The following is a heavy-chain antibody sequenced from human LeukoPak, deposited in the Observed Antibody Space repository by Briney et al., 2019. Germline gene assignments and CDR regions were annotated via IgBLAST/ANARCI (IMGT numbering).Heavy chain of an antibody. CDR3: ARLPDYYSRHGAPG. CDR2: IIHSGST. D-gene: IGHD3-10*01. J-gene: IGHJ4*02. CDR1: GGSFSGYY. V-gene: IGHV4-34*12. Sequence: PSETLSLTCAVYGGSFSGYYWSWIRQPPGKGLEWIGEIIHSGSTNYNPSLKSRITISVDTSKNQFSLKLSSVTAADTAVYYCARLPDYYSRHGAPGWGQGTLVTVSS.